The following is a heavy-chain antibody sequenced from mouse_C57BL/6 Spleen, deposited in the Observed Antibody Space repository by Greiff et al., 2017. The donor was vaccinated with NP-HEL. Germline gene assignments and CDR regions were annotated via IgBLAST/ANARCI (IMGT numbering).Heavy chain of an antibody. Sequence: QVQLQQPGAELVKPGASVKLSCKASGYTFTSYWMHWVKQRPGRGLEWIGRIAPNSGGTKYNEKFKSKATLTVDKPSSTAYMQLSSPTSEDSAVYYCANDYGYFLFDYWGQGTTLTVSS. D-gene: IGHD2-2*01. CDR1: GYTFTSYW. J-gene: IGHJ2*01. CDR3: ANDYGYFLFDY. CDR2: IAPNSGGT. V-gene: IGHV1-72*01.